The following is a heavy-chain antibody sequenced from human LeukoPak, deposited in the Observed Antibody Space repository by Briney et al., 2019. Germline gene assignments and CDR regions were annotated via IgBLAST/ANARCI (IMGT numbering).Heavy chain of an antibody. CDR3: AKDSGFVVVVAAALGY. J-gene: IGHJ4*02. Sequence: PGGSLRLSCAASGFTFSSYGMSWVRQAPGKGLEWVSAISGSGGSTYYADSVKGRFTISRDNSKNTLYLQMNSLRAEDTAVYYCAKDSGFVVVVAAALGYWGQGTLVTVSS. D-gene: IGHD2-15*01. CDR2: ISGSGGST. CDR1: GFTFSSYG. V-gene: IGHV3-23*01.